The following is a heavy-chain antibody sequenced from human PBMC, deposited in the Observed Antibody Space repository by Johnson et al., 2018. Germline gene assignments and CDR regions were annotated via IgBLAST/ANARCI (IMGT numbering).Heavy chain of an antibody. J-gene: IGHJ1*01. D-gene: IGHD6-19*01. Sequence: VELVQSGGGLVQPGRFLRLSCAASGFPLDDYAMHWVRPAPGKGLEWVSGISWNSGSIGYADSVKGRFTISRDNAKNSLYLQMNSLRAEDTACSYCANGGAGGWGNDYFQHWGQGTLVTVSS. CDR2: ISWNSGSI. CDR1: GFPLDDYA. CDR3: ANGGAGGWGNDYFQH. V-gene: IGHV3-9*01.